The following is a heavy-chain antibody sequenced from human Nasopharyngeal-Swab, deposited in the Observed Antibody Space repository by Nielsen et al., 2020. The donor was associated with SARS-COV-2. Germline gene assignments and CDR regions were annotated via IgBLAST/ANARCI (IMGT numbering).Heavy chain of an antibody. V-gene: IGHV3-21*01. CDR3: ARDGLDYDFWSAYFMDV. D-gene: IGHD3-3*01. CDR1: GFTFSNYN. J-gene: IGHJ6*02. Sequence: GGSLRLSCAASGFTFSNYNINWVRQAPGKGLEWVSSTSSSTTYIYYADSVKGRFTISRDNAKNSLYLQMNSLRAEDTAVCYCARDGLDYDFWSAYFMDVWGQGTTVTVSS. CDR2: TSSSTTYI.